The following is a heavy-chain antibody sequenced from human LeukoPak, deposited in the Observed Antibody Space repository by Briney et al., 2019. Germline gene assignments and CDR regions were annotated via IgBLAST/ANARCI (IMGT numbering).Heavy chain of an antibody. CDR1: GGTFISYA. CDR2: IIPIFGTA. J-gene: IGHJ6*02. V-gene: IGHV1-69*13. CDR3: ASSPEMATIRRNLYYYYGMDV. Sequence: SVKVSCKASGGTFISYAISWVRQAPGQGLEWMGGIIPIFGTANYAQKFQGRVTITADESTSTAYMGLSSLRSEDTAVYYCASSPEMATIRRNLYYYYGMDVWGQGTTVTVSS. D-gene: IGHD5-24*01.